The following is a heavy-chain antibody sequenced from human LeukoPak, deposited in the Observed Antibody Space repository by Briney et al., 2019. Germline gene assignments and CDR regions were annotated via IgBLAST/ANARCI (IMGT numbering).Heavy chain of an antibody. CDR2: ICHSGNT. V-gene: IGHV4-38-2*02. CDR1: GYSISSGYC. CDR3: ARANSRSRPFDY. Sequence: SETLSLTCTVSGYSISSGYCWGWIRQPPGKGLEWIGIICHSGNTYYNPSLKSRVTISVDTSKNQFSLKLSSVTAADTAVYYCARANSRSRPFDYWGQGTLVTVSS. J-gene: IGHJ4*02. D-gene: IGHD2-15*01.